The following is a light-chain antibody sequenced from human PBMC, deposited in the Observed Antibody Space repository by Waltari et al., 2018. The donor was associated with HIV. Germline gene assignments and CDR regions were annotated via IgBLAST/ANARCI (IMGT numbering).Light chain of an antibody. CDR1: QDITSW. Sequence: DIQMTQSPSSVSASVGDRVTITCRASQDITSWLAWYQQKPGKAPNLLIYAASSLQSGVPSRFSGSGSGTDFTLTISRLQPEDFATYFCQQANSFPLTFGPGTKVDMK. J-gene: IGKJ3*01. CDR2: AAS. CDR3: QQANSFPLT. V-gene: IGKV1-12*01.